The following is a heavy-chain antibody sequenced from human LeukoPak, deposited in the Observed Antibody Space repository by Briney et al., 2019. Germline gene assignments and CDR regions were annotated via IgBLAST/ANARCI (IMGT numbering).Heavy chain of an antibody. D-gene: IGHD1-26*01. CDR2: IYYSGST. CDR1: GGSISSYY. J-gene: IGHJ4*02. V-gene: IGHV4-59*08. CDR3: ARHVRRGSRFDY. Sequence: SETLSFTCTVSGGSISSYYWSWIRQPPGKGLEWIGYIYYSGSTNYNPSLKSRVTMSVDTSKNQFSLKLSSVTAADTAVYYCARHVRRGSRFDYWGQGTLVTVSS.